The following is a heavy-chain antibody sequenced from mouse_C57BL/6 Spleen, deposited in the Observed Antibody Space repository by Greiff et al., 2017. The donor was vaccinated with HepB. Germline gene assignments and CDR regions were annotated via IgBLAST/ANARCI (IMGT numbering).Heavy chain of an antibody. CDR1: GYTFTSYW. CDR3: ARKRNYYGDY. Sequence: QVQLQQSGAELVKPGASVKLSCKASGYTFTSYWMQWVKQRPGQGLEWIGEIDPSDSYTNYNQKFKGKATLTVDTSSSTAYMQLSSLTSEDSAVYYCARKRNYYGDYWGQGTTLTVSS. D-gene: IGHD1-1*01. V-gene: IGHV1-50*01. J-gene: IGHJ2*01. CDR2: IDPSDSYT.